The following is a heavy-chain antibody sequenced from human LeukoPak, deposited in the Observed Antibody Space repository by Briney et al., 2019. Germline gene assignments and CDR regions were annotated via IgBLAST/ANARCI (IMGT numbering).Heavy chain of an antibody. CDR1: GGSISSYY. CDR2: IYTSGST. D-gene: IGHD3-22*01. J-gene: IGHJ4*02. V-gene: IGHV4-4*07. Sequence: SETLSLTCTFSGGSISSYYWSWIRQPARKGLEWIGRIYTSGSTNYNPSLKRRVTMSVDTSKNQFSLKLSSVTAADTAVYYCARVGFYDSSGYFDYWGQGTLVTVSS. CDR3: ARVGFYDSSGYFDY.